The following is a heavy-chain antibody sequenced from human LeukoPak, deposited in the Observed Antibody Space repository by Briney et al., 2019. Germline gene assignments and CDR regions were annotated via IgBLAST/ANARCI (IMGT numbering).Heavy chain of an antibody. J-gene: IGHJ4*02. CDR2: ISASGGHT. D-gene: IGHD3-22*01. CDR3: AKDDSRALDHFDY. CDR1: GFTFNNFA. Sequence: GGSLRLSCAASGFTFNNFAMSWVRQAPGKGLEWVSGISASGGHTYYGDSAKGRFTISRDKSKSTLSLQMNSPRAEDTAVYYCAKDDSRALDHFDYWGQGTLVTVSS. V-gene: IGHV3-23*01.